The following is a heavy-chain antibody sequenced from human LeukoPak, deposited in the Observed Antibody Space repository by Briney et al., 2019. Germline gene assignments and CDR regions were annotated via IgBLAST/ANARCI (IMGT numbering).Heavy chain of an antibody. J-gene: IGHJ5*02. V-gene: IGHV3-74*01. CDR2: INNDGSTT. CDR1: GFTFSGYW. D-gene: IGHD6-13*01. Sequence: GGSLRLSCAASGFTFSGYWMNWVRQAPGKGLVWVSQINNDGSTTRYADSVKGRFTISRDNAENTLYLQMNSLRAEDAAVYYCARGYSSSWYNWLDPWGQGTLVTVSS. CDR3: ARGYSSSWYNWLDP.